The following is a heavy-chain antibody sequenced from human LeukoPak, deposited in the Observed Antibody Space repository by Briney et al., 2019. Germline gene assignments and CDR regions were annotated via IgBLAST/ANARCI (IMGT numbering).Heavy chain of an antibody. CDR2: ISGSGGST. CDR1: GFTFSSNA. D-gene: IGHD2-2*01. V-gene: IGHV3-23*01. J-gene: IGHJ4*02. CDR3: AKDGDIVVVPAATSHLDY. Sequence: PGGSLRLSCAASGFTFSSNAMSWVRQAPGKGLEWVSAISGSGGSTYYADSVKGRFTISRDNSKNTLYLQMNSLRAEDTAVYYCAKDGDIVVVPAATSHLDYWGQGTLVTVSS.